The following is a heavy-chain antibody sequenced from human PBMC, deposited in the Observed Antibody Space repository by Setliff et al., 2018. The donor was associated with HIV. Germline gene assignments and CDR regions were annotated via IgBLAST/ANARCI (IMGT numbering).Heavy chain of an antibody. CDR1: GGSISSGSYY. J-gene: IGHJ6*03. D-gene: IGHD3-22*01. CDR2: IHTSGST. CDR3: ARVMGGYYDSSQYKDV. Sequence: PSETLSLTCTVSGGSISSGSYYWSWIRQPAGKGLEWIGHIHTSGSTKYNPSLKSRVTISADTSKNLFTLKLSSATAADTAVYYCARVMGGYYDSSQYKDVWGKGTTVTVSS. V-gene: IGHV4-61*09.